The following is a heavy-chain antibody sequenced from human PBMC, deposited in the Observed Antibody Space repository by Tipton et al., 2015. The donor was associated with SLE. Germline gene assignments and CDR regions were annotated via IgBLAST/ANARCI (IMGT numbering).Heavy chain of an antibody. V-gene: IGHV1-69*01. J-gene: IGHJ3*02. CDR2: IIPLFGPP. D-gene: IGHD3/OR15-3a*01. CDR3: GRLTILGLVDAFNI. CDR1: GGTFNSYS. Sequence: QLVQSGPEVKKPGSSVKVSCKASGGTFNSYSVNWVRLAPGQGLEWVGGIIPLFGPPKYAQKFQGRVTISADESTNTVFMGLRSLRSDDTAVYYCGRLTILGLVDAFNIWGQGTMVTVSS.